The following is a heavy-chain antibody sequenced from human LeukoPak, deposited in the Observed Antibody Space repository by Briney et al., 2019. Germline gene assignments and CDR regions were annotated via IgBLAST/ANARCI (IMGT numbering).Heavy chain of an antibody. D-gene: IGHD4-17*01. J-gene: IGHJ4*02. CDR1: GFTFSSYW. CDR3: AREGGDYGISA. Sequence: GGSLRLSCADSGFTFSSYWMHWVRQAPGKGLVWVSRINSDGSSTSYADSVKGRFTISRDNAKNTLYLQMNSLRAEDTAVYYCAREGGDYGISAWGQGTLVTVSS. V-gene: IGHV3-74*01. CDR2: INSDGSST.